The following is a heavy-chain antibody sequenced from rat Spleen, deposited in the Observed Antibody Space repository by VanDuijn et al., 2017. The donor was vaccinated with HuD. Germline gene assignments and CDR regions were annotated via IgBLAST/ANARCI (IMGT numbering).Heavy chain of an antibody. V-gene: IGHV2S63*01. CDR2: MWSGGST. CDR3: AREPPYPGITTGYVMDA. Sequence: EVQLKESGPGLVQPSQTLSLTCTVSGFSLTDYSVHWVRQPPGKGLEWMGVMWSGGSTAYNSALKSRLSISRDTSKSQVFLKMNSLQTEDTATYYCAREPPYPGITTGYVMDAWGQGASVTVSS. J-gene: IGHJ4*01. CDR1: GFSLTDYS. D-gene: IGHD1-4*01.